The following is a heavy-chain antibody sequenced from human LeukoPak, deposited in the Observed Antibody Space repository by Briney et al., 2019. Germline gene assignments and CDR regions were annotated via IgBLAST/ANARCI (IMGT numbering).Heavy chain of an antibody. Sequence: PGGSLRLSCAASGFTFSSYEMIWVRQPPGTGLEWVSYIGGSGRTIFYADSVKGRFTISRDNAKNSLYLQMNSLRAEDTAVYYCATLIVGGGDHWGQGTLVTVSS. V-gene: IGHV3-48*03. J-gene: IGHJ4*02. CDR2: IGGSGRTI. D-gene: IGHD1-26*01. CDR3: ATLIVGGGDH. CDR1: GFTFSSYE.